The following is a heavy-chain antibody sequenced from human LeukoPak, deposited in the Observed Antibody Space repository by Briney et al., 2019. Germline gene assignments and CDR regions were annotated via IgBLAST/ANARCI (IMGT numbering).Heavy chain of an antibody. CDR3: ARVRYYGSGSYYYYYYYMDV. Sequence: PGGFLRLSCAASGFTFSSYWMSWVRQAPGKGLEWVANIKQDGSEKYYVDSVKGRFTISRDNAKNSLYLQMNSLRAEDTAVYYCARVRYYGSGSYYYYYYYMDVWGKGTTVTVSS. J-gene: IGHJ6*03. V-gene: IGHV3-7*01. D-gene: IGHD3-10*01. CDR1: GFTFSSYW. CDR2: IKQDGSEK.